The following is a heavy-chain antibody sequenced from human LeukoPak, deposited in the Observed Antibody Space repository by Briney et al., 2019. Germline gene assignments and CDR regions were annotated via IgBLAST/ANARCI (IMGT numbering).Heavy chain of an antibody. CDR2: ISAYNGNT. J-gene: IGHJ5*02. CDR3: ARDRTAAAGIDFDP. CDR1: GYTFTSYG. Sequence: GASVKVSCTASGYTFTSYGISWVRQAPGQGLEWMGWISAYNGNTNYAQKFQGRVTMTRDTSISTAYMELSRLRSDDTAVYYCARDRTAAAGIDFDPWGQGTLVTVSS. V-gene: IGHV1-18*01. D-gene: IGHD6-13*01.